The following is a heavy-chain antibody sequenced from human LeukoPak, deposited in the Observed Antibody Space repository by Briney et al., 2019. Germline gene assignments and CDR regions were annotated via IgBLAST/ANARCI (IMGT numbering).Heavy chain of an antibody. CDR1: GGTFSSYA. CDR3: ARDRGRVSYGMDV. D-gene: IGHD3/OR15-3a*01. V-gene: IGHV1-69*13. CDR2: IIPIFGTA. J-gene: IGHJ6*02. Sequence: GASVKVSCKASGGTFSSYAISWARQAPGQGLEWMGGIIPIFGTANYAQKFQGRVTITADESTSTAYMELSSLRSEDTAVYYCARDRGRVSYGMDVWGQGTTVTVSS.